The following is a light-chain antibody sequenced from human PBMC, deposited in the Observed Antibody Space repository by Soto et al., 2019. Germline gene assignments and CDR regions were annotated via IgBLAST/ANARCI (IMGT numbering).Light chain of an antibody. Sequence: SSELTQPSSVSVSPGQTARITCSGDILTKKYARWFQQKPGQAPVLLIYKDTDRPSGIPERFSGSSSGATVSLTISGAQVEDEADYYCYSATDNDLGVFGGGTKLTVL. CDR3: YSATDNDLGV. CDR1: ILTKKY. V-gene: IGLV3-27*01. CDR2: KDT. J-gene: IGLJ3*02.